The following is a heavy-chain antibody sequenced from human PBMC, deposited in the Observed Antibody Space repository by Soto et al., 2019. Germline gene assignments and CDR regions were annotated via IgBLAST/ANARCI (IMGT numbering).Heavy chain of an antibody. J-gene: IGHJ4*02. D-gene: IGHD3-22*01. CDR3: ARLLHDSRGYYYFDY. Sequence: SETLSLTCTVSGVSISSSSYYWGWIRQPPGKGLEWIGSIYYSGSTYYNPSLKSRITTSVDTSKNQFSLKLSSVTAADTAEYYCARLLHDSRGYYYFDYWGRGTLVTVSS. CDR1: GVSISSSSYY. CDR2: IYYSGST. V-gene: IGHV4-39*01.